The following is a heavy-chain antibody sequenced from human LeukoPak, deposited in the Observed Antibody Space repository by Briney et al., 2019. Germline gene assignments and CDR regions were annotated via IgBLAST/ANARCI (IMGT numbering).Heavy chain of an antibody. CDR2: ISSSGSSI. J-gene: IGHJ4*02. CDR3: ARDPEQQLNQNYFDY. V-gene: IGHV3-11*04. D-gene: IGHD6-13*01. Sequence: GGSLRLSCAASGFTFSDYYMSWIRQAPGKGLEWVSYISSSGSSIFYADSVKGRFTISRDNTKNSLYLQMNSLRAEDTAVYYCARDPEQQLNQNYFDYWGQGTLVTVSS. CDR1: GFTFSDYY.